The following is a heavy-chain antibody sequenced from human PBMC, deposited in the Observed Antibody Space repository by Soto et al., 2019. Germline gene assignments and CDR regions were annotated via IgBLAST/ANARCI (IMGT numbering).Heavy chain of an antibody. CDR1: GFTFSSYA. CDR3: AGSEYSSGWY. D-gene: IGHD6-19*01. V-gene: IGHV3-30-3*01. CDR2: ISYDGSNK. J-gene: IGHJ4*02. Sequence: QVQLVESGGGVVQPGRSLRLSCAASGFTFSSYAMHWVRQAPGKGLEWVAVISYDGSNKYYADSVKGRFTISRDNSKNTLYLQMNSLRAEDTAVYYCAGSEYSSGWYWGQGTLVTVSS.